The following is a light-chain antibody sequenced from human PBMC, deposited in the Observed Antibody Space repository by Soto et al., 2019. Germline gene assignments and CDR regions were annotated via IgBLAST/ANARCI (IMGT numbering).Light chain of an antibody. CDR1: SSNIGTIYD. V-gene: IGLV1-40*01. J-gene: IGLJ2*01. CDR2: GNI. Sequence: QSVLTQPPSVSGAPGQRVTISCTGISSNIGTIYDVHWYQQLPGTAPKLLIYGNINRPSGVPDRFSGSKSGTSASLAITGLQAEDEADYYCQSYDISLSGSVFGGGTKVTVL. CDR3: QSYDISLSGSV.